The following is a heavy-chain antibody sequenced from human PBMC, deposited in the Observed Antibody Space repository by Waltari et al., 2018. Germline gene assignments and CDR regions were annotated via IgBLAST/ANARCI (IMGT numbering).Heavy chain of an antibody. CDR3: AKDIQWVTSWYFDY. Sequence: EVQLLESGGGLVQPGGSLRLSCAGSGFTFNNYAMGWVRQTPGKGLEWVSSINGASDNTFYADSVKGRFTISRDNSKTTLYLQMYRLRAEDTALYYCAKDIQWVTSWYFDYWGQGALVTVS. D-gene: IGHD1-26*01. CDR2: INGASDNT. J-gene: IGHJ4*02. CDR1: GFTFNNYA. V-gene: IGHV3-23*01.